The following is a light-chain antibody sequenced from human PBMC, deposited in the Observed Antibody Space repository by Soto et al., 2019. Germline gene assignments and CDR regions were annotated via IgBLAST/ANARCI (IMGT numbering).Light chain of an antibody. V-gene: IGLV2-11*01. CDR3: CSYAGSYV. CDR2: DVS. Sequence: QSALTQPRSVSGSPGQSVTIYCTGTSSDVGGYNYGSWYQQHPGKAPKLMIYDVSKRPSGVPDRFSGSKSGNTASLTISGLQAEDAADYSCCSYAGSYVFGTGTKLTVL. J-gene: IGLJ1*01. CDR1: SSDVGGYNY.